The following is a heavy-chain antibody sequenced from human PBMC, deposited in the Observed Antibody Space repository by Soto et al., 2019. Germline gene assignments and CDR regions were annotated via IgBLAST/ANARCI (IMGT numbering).Heavy chain of an antibody. J-gene: IGHJ6*02. D-gene: IGHD3-22*01. CDR1: GGTFSSYA. CDR2: IIPIFGTA. CDR3: ARDHATMIVVASPSSYGMDV. V-gene: IGHV1-69*13. Sequence: GASVKVSCKASGGTFSSYAISWVRQAPGQGLEWMGGIIPIFGTANYAQKFQGRVTITADESTSTAYMELSSLRSEDTAVYYCARDHATMIVVASPSSYGMDVWGQGTTVTVSS.